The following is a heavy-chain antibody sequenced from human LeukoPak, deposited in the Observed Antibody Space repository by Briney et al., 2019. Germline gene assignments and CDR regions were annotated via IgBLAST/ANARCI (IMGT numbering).Heavy chain of an antibody. V-gene: IGHV3-30*02. D-gene: IGHD3-3*01. CDR2: IRYDGSNK. J-gene: IGHJ4*02. Sequence: GGSLRLSCAASGFTFSSYGMHWVRQAPGKGLEWVAFIRYDGSNKYYADSVKGRFTISRDNSKNTLYLQMNSLRAEDTAVYYCASPALTKITIFGVGNTPYWGQGTLVTVSS. CDR3: ASPALTKITIFGVGNTPY. CDR1: GFTFSSYG.